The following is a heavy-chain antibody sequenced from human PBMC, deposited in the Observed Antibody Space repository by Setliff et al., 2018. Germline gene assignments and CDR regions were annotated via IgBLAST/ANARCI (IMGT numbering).Heavy chain of an antibody. J-gene: IGHJ4*02. CDR2: ISGSGSA. V-gene: IGHV4-34*01. CDR3: ARGSHDGSCYSFDD. Sequence: SETLSLTCAVSGGSFSNHYWTWIRQTPGKGLEWIGEISGSGSARSNPSLKSRLTISVDMSKNRVFLEVTSVTAADTAVYYCARGSHDGSCYSFDDWGQGALVTVSS. D-gene: IGHD2-15*01. CDR1: GGSFSNHY.